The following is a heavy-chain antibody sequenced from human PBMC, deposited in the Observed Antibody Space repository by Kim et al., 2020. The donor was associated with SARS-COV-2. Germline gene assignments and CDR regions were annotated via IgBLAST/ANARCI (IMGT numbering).Heavy chain of an antibody. CDR2: ISAYNGNT. V-gene: IGHV1-18*01. D-gene: IGHD6-13*01. CDR1: GYTFTSYG. J-gene: IGHJ5*02. Sequence: ASVKVSCKASGYTFTSYGISWVRQAPGQGLEWMGWISAYNGNTNYVQKLQGRVTMTTDTSTSTAYMELRSLRSDDTAVYYCARAHRGIAAANNWFDPWGQGTLVTVSS. CDR3: ARAHRGIAAANNWFDP.